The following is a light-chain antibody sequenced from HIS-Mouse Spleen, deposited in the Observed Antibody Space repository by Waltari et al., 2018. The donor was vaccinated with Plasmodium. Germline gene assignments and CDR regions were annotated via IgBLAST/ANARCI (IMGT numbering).Light chain of an antibody. CDR3: QQSYSTWT. CDR2: AAS. CDR1: QSISSY. V-gene: IGKV1-39*01. Sequence: DIQMTQSPSSLSASVGDRVTITCRASQSISSYLNWYQQKPGKAPKLLIYAASSLQSGVPSRCSVSGSGTDFTLSISSLQPEDFATYYCQQSYSTWTFGQGTKVEIK. J-gene: IGKJ1*01.